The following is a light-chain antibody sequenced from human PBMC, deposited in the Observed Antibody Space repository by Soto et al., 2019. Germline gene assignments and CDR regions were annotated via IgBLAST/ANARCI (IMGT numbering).Light chain of an antibody. Sequence: DIPMTQSPSTLSASVGDRVTITCRASQTSNWLAWYQQKPGKAPKLLIYKASIESGVPSRFSGSGSGTEFTLTISSLQPDDFATYYCQQYNNYSPRTFGQGTKVEIK. CDR2: KAS. CDR3: QQYNNYSPRT. V-gene: IGKV1-5*03. J-gene: IGKJ1*01. CDR1: QTSNW.